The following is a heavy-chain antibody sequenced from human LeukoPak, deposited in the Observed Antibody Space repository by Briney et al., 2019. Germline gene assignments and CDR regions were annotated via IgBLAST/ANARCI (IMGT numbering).Heavy chain of an antibody. CDR2: IYTSGST. D-gene: IGHD3-3*01. CDR3: AKATRIYDFWSGSPYYFDY. J-gene: IGHJ4*02. V-gene: IGHV4-4*07. Sequence: SETLSLTCTVSGGPISSYYWSWIRQPAGKGLEWIGRIYTSGSTNYNPSLKSRVTMSVDTSKNQFSLKLSSVTAADTAVYYCAKATRIYDFWSGSPYYFDYWGQGTLVTVSS. CDR1: GGPISSYY.